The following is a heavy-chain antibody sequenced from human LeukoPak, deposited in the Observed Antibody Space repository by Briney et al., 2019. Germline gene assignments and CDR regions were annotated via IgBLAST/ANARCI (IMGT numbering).Heavy chain of an antibody. J-gene: IGHJ5*02. Sequence: SVKVSCKASGYTFTGYYMHWVRQAPGQGLEWMGWINPNSGGTNYAQKFQGRVTMTRDTSISTAYMELSRLRSDDTAVYYCARDFAGTTFNWFDPWGQGTLVTVSS. CDR2: INPNSGGT. CDR1: GYTFTGYY. D-gene: IGHD1-7*01. CDR3: ARDFAGTTFNWFDP. V-gene: IGHV1-2*02.